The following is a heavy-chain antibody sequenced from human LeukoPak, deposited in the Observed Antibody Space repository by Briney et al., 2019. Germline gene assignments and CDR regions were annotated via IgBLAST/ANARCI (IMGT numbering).Heavy chain of an antibody. Sequence: PSETLSLTCTVSGGSISSSSYYWGWIRQPPGKGLEWIVSIYYSGSTYYNPSLKSRVTISVDTSKNQFSLKLSSVTAADTAVYYCARPTRYDFWSGYPGGAFDIWGQGTMVTVSS. D-gene: IGHD3-3*01. CDR3: ARPTRYDFWSGYPGGAFDI. CDR2: IYYSGST. V-gene: IGHV4-39*01. J-gene: IGHJ3*02. CDR1: GGSISSSSYY.